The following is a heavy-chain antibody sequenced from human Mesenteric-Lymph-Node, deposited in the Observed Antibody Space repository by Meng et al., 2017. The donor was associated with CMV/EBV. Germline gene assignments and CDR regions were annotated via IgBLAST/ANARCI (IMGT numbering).Heavy chain of an antibody. D-gene: IGHD6-6*01. CDR1: GFTFSSYS. CDR2: ISGSGGST. CDR3: AREQLVATFDY. Sequence: EGSLRLSCAASGFTFSSYSMNWVRQAPGKGLEWVSAISGSGGSTYYADSVKGRFTISRDNAKNSLYLQMNSLRAEDTAVYYCAREQLVATFDYWGQGTLVTVSS. J-gene: IGHJ4*02. V-gene: IGHV3-21*01.